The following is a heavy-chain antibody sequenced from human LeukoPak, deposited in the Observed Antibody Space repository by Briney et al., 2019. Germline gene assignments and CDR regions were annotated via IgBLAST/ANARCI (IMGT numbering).Heavy chain of an antibody. Sequence: ASVKVSCKVSGYTLTELSMHWVRQAPGKGLEWMGGFDPEDGETIYAQKFQGRVTMTEDTSTDTAYMELSSLRSEDTAVYYCATANYGSSHDAFDIWGQGTMVTVSS. D-gene: IGHD3-10*01. CDR3: ATANYGSSHDAFDI. CDR1: GYTLTELS. CDR2: FDPEDGET. J-gene: IGHJ3*02. V-gene: IGHV1-24*01.